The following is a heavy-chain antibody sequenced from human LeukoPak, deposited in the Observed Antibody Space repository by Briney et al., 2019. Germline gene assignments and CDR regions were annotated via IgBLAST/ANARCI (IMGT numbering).Heavy chain of an antibody. J-gene: IGHJ4*02. CDR2: ISSSSSYI. V-gene: IGHV3-21*01. Sequence: PGGSLRLSCAASGFTFSSYSMNWVRQAPGKGLEWVSSISSSSSYIYYADSVKGRFTISRDNAKNSLYLQMNSLRAEDTAVYYCARGGFIAAAGQRFDYWGQGTLVTVSS. D-gene: IGHD6-13*01. CDR3: ARGGFIAAAGQRFDY. CDR1: GFTFSSYS.